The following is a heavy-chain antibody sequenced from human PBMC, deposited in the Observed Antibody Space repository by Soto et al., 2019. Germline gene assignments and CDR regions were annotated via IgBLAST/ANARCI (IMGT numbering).Heavy chain of an antibody. CDR3: ASVLRWYGMDG. J-gene: IGHJ6*02. D-gene: IGHD2-8*01. CDR2: IYYSGST. V-gene: IGHV4-59*01. CDR1: GGSISSYY. Sequence: SETLSLTCTVSGGSISSYYWSWIRQPPGKGLEWIGYIYYSGSTNYNPSLKSRVTISVDTSKNQFSLKLSSVTAADTAVYYCASVLRWYGMDGWAQRTTVTVSS.